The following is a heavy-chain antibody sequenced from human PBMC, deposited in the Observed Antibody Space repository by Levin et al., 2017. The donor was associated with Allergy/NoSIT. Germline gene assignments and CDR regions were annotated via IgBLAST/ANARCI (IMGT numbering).Heavy chain of an antibody. CDR3: ARPELNSGSPFRDY. J-gene: IGHJ4*02. CDR2: VSAYNGNT. Sequence: ASVKVSCKASGYIFTSYSISWVRQAPGQGLEWMGWVSAYNGNTNYAQKFQDRFTMTADTSTNTAHLELRSLRSDDTAVYYCARPELNSGSPFRDYWGQGTLVTVSS. V-gene: IGHV1-18*01. D-gene: IGHD1-26*01. CDR1: GYIFTSYS.